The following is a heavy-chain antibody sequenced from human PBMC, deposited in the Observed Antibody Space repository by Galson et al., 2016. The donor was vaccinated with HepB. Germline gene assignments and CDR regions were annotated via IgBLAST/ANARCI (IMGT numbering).Heavy chain of an antibody. CDR1: GYTFTSFA. D-gene: IGHD4-11*01. Sequence: KVSCKASGYTFTSFAIHWVRQGPGQRLEWVGGINAGYGKTKYSERFQGRVTITRDTSATTAFMELTSLRSEDTAFHFCARGHYDYSPSVLWFDPWGQGTLVTVSS. CDR2: INAGYGKT. J-gene: IGHJ5*02. V-gene: IGHV1-3*01. CDR3: ARGHYDYSPSVLWFDP.